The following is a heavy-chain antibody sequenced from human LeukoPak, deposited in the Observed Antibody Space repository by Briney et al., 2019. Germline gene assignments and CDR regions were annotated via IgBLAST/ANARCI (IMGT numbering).Heavy chain of an antibody. Sequence: SETLSLTCTVSSGSISSYYWSWIRQPPGKGLEWIGHIYGSGSTNYNPSLKSRVTLSVDTSKNQFSLKLSSVTAADTAVYYCARRRGALDYWGQGALVTVSS. CDR1: SGSISSYY. CDR2: IYGSGST. CDR3: ARRRGALDY. D-gene: IGHD1-26*01. J-gene: IGHJ4*02. V-gene: IGHV4-59*08.